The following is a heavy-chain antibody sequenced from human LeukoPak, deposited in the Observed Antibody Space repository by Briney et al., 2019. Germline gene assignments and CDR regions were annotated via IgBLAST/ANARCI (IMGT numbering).Heavy chain of an antibody. V-gene: IGHV1-2*02. D-gene: IGHD1-1*01. CDR1: GYTFTGYY. CDR2: INPNSGGT. CDR3: ARGRGLEYAYDYYYAMDV. J-gene: IGHJ6*04. Sequence: ASVKVSCKASGYTFTGYYMHWVRQAPGQGLEWMGWINPNSGGTNYAQKFQGRVTMTRDTSISTAYMELSRLRSDDTAVYYCARGRGLEYAYDYYYAMDVWGKGTTVTVSS.